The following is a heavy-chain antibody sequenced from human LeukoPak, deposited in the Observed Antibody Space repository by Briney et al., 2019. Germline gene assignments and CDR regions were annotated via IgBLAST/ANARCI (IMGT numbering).Heavy chain of an antibody. V-gene: IGHV4-59*01. D-gene: IGHD5-18*01. CDR2: IYYSGST. J-gene: IGHJ4*02. Sequence: SETLSLTCTVSGGSISSYYWSWIRQPPGKGLEWIGYIYYSGSTNYNPSLKSRVTISVDTSKNQFSLKLSSVTAADTAVYYCARDTRGYSYGLFDYWGQGTLVTVSS. CDR1: GGSISSYY. CDR3: ARDTRGYSYGLFDY.